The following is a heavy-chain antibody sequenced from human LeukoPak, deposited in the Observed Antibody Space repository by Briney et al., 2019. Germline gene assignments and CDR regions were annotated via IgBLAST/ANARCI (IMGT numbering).Heavy chain of an antibody. CDR3: AKGGVVAAAGTDY. J-gene: IGHJ4*02. CDR1: GFTFSSYG. D-gene: IGHD6-13*01. V-gene: IGHV3-30*02. Sequence: GGSLRLSCAASGFTFSSYGMHWVRQAPGKGLEWVAFIRYDGSNKYYADSVKGRFTISRDNSKNTLYLQMSSLRAEDTAVYYCAKGGVVAAAGTDYWGQGTLVTVSS. CDR2: IRYDGSNK.